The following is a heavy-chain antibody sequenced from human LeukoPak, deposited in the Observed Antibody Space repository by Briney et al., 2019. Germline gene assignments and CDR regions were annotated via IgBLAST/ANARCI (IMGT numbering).Heavy chain of an antibody. V-gene: IGHV1-2*02. Sequence: ASVKVSCKASGYTFSGFYIHWVRQAPGQGLEWTGWINPNSGVTNYAQKLQGRVTITRDTSIDTAYMQLSRLRSDDTAVYYCAKDRYGDYEAPFHYYMGAWGRGTTVTVSS. D-gene: IGHD5-12*01. CDR3: AKDRYGDYEAPFHYYMGA. CDR2: INPNSGVT. J-gene: IGHJ6*03. CDR1: GYTFSGFY.